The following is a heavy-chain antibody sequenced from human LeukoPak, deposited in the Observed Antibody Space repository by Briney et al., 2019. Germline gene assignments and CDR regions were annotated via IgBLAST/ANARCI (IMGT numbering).Heavy chain of an antibody. Sequence: PGGSLRLSCAASGFTVSSNYMSWVRQAPGKGLEWVSVIYSGGSTYYADSVKGRFTISRDNSKNTLYLQMNSLRAEDTAVYYCARATRIAVAGRGAFDIWGQGTMVTVSS. V-gene: IGHV3-53*01. D-gene: IGHD6-19*01. CDR2: IYSGGST. CDR3: ARATRIAVAGRGAFDI. CDR1: GFTVSSNY. J-gene: IGHJ3*02.